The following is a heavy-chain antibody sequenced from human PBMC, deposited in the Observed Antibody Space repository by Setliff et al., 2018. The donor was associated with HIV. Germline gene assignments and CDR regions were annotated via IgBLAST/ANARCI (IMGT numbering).Heavy chain of an antibody. CDR3: ARGHTWNYYGGDYFDY. Sequence: SETLSLTCTVSGGSISSHYWSWIRQPPGKGLEWIGSIYYSGNTIYNPSLESRVSISVDTSKNQFSLRLSSVTAADTAVYYCARGHTWNYYGGDYFDYWGQGSLVTVS. D-gene: IGHD1-7*01. V-gene: IGHV4-59*11. CDR2: IYYSGNT. CDR1: GGSISSHY. J-gene: IGHJ4*02.